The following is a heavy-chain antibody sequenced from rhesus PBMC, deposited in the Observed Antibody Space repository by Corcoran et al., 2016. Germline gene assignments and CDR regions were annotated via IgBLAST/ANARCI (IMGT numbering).Heavy chain of an antibody. J-gene: IGHJ2*01. CDR2: IKGKNGNA. CDR1: GAPLTSTW. Sequence: QVQLQESGPGLVKPSETLSLTCTVSGAPLTSTWCNWIRQVPGKGLEWIAEIKGKNGNANFNPSLRSRVTISNDASNNRFSLKLTSVTAADTAIYYCARDTFYSDVWYFDLWGPGTPITVSS. V-gene: IGHV4-80*01. CDR3: ARDTFYSDVWYFDL. D-gene: IGHD5-12*01.